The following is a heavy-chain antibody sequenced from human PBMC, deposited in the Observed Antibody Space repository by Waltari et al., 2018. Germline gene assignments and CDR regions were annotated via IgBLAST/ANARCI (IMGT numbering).Heavy chain of an antibody. CDR3: ARIESVGYYYDSSGYPDY. CDR2: INHSGST. V-gene: IGHV4-34*01. Sequence: QVQLQQWGAGLLKPSETLSLTCAVYGGSFSGYYWSWIRQPPGRGLEWIGEINHSGSTNYNPSLKSRVTISVDTSKNQFSLKLSSVTAADTAVYYCARIESVGYYYDSSGYPDYWGQGTLVTVSS. CDR1: GGSFSGYY. D-gene: IGHD3-22*01. J-gene: IGHJ4*02.